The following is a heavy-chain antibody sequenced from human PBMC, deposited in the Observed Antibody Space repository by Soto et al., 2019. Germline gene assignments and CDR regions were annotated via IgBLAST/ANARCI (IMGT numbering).Heavy chain of an antibody. J-gene: IGHJ4*02. CDR3: AKQASSGWLFVDGTIFDY. CDR1: GFTFSSYG. Sequence: QVQLVESGGGVVQPGRSLRLSCAASGFTFSSYGMHWVRQAPGKGLEWVAVISYDGSNKYYADSVKGRFTISRDNSKNTRYLQMNSLRAEDTAVYYCAKQASSGWLFVDGTIFDYWGQGTLVTVSS. CDR2: ISYDGSNK. D-gene: IGHD6-19*01. V-gene: IGHV3-30*18.